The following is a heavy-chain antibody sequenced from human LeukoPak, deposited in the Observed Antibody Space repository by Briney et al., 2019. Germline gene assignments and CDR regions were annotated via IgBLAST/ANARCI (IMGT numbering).Heavy chain of an antibody. CDR3: ARALWARGYFDY. Sequence: SETLSLTCAVYGGSFSGYYWSWIRQPPGKGLEWIGEINHSGSTKYNPSLKSRVTISVDTSKNQFSLKLSSVTAADTAVYYCARALWARGYFDYWGQGTLVTVSS. J-gene: IGHJ4*02. V-gene: IGHV4-34*01. CDR1: GGSFSGYY. D-gene: IGHD1-26*01. CDR2: INHSGST.